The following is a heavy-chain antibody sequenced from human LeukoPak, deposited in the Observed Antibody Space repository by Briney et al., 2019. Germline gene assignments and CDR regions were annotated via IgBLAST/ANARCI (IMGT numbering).Heavy chain of an antibody. J-gene: IGHJ5*02. D-gene: IGHD6-6*01. V-gene: IGHV4-30-2*01. CDR3: ARMLAARPDDDR. Sequence: SQTLSLTCTVSGDSLTTGGYYWSWIRQPPGKGLEWMGYINQSGDTYSNPSLRSRVTISADRSNNQFSLRVSSVTAADTAVYYCARMLAARPDDDRWGQGTLVTVSS. CDR2: INQSGDT. CDR1: GDSLTTGGYY.